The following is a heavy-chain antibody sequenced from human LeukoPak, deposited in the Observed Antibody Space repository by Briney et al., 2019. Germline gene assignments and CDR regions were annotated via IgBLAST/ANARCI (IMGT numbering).Heavy chain of an antibody. CDR1: GGSISSYY. D-gene: IGHD3-10*01. V-gene: IGHV4-4*09. CDR3: ATAGGSSGSLDY. J-gene: IGHJ4*02. Sequence: PSETLSLTCTVSGGSISSYYWSWIRQPPGKGLEWIGYIYTSGSTNYNPSLESRVTISVDTSKNQFSLKLSSVTAADTAVYYCATAGGSSGSLDYWGQGTLVTVSS. CDR2: IYTSGST.